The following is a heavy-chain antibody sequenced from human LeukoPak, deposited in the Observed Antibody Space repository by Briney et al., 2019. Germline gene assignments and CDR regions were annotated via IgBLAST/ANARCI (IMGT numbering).Heavy chain of an antibody. D-gene: IGHD3-16*02. CDR1: GYTFTIYD. Sequence: ASVKVSCKASGYTFTIYDINWVRQATGQGLEWMGWMNPNSGNTGYAQKFQGRVTITRNTSISTAYMELSSLRSEDTAVYYCARVGRYDYVWGSYRYLDYWGQGTLVTVSS. CDR2: MNPNSGNT. J-gene: IGHJ4*02. CDR3: ARVGRYDYVWGSYRYLDY. V-gene: IGHV1-8*03.